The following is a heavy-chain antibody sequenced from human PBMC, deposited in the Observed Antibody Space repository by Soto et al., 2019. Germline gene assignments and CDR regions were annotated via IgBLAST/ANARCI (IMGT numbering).Heavy chain of an antibody. D-gene: IGHD1-26*01. CDR1: GGSISTYY. V-gene: IGHV4-59*01. J-gene: IGHJ4*02. CDR2: IYYSGSA. Sequence: ETLSLTCTVSGGSISTYYWNWIRQPPGKGLESIGYIYYSGSANYSPSLKSRVTISVDTSKNEFSLKLSSVTAADTAIYYCARDDREHTKSPGHDHWGQGTLVTVSS. CDR3: ARDDREHTKSPGHDH.